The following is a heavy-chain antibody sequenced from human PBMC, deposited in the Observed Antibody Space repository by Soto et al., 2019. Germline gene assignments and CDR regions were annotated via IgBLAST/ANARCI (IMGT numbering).Heavy chain of an antibody. V-gene: IGHV3-21*01. CDR1: GFTFRSYS. Sequence: EVQLVESGGGLVTPGGSLRVSFAASGFTFRSYSMNWVRQAPGKGLEWISTISSNSAYIYYADSVEGRFNISRDNARNSVYLQLNSLRAEDTAIYYCSRDQSLGQPVAFDVWGQGTMVTVSS. CDR2: ISSNSAYI. J-gene: IGHJ3*01. CDR3: SRDQSLGQPVAFDV.